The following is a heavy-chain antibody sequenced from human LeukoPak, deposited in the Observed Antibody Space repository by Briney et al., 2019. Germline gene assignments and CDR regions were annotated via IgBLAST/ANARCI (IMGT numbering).Heavy chain of an antibody. CDR3: ARRTPQARAKLVVLVAGTRVNWFDP. V-gene: IGHV4-34*01. D-gene: IGHD6-19*01. J-gene: IGHJ5*02. Sequence: SGALSLTFAGYGGSFSGYHWSWLRQPPGKGLDGIGEINHTGSTNYNTSVMSRVTLSVDTSKNQYSLKLSSVTAADTGVYYLARRTPQARAKLVVLVAGTRVNWFDPGGQGPLATVSS. CDR1: GGSFSGYH. CDR2: INHTGST.